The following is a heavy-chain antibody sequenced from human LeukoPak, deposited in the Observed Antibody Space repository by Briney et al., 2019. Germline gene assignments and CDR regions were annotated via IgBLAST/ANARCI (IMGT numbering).Heavy chain of an antibody. Sequence: GGSLILSCAVSGFTFSSYWMTWVRQAPGKGLEWVANIKQDGSEKYYVDSVKGRFTISRDNAKKSLNLQMNSLRAEDTAVYYCAREGSGLYYFYYGMDGWGQGTTVTVSS. CDR3: AREGSGLYYFYYGMDG. D-gene: IGHD3-10*01. CDR1: GFTFSSYW. V-gene: IGHV3-7*04. CDR2: IKQDGSEK. J-gene: IGHJ6*02.